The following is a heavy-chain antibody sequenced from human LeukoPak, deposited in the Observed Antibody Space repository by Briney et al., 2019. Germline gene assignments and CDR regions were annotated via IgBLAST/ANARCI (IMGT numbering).Heavy chain of an antibody. CDR1: GDSISSSSYY. Sequence: SETLSLTCTVSGDSISSSSYYWGWIRQPPGKGLEWIGSIYYSGSTYYNPSLKSRVTISVDTSKNQFSLKLSSVTAADTAVYYCARKTAALDYWGQGTLVTVSS. D-gene: IGHD6-25*01. CDR3: ARKTAALDY. V-gene: IGHV4-39*01. J-gene: IGHJ4*02. CDR2: IYYSGST.